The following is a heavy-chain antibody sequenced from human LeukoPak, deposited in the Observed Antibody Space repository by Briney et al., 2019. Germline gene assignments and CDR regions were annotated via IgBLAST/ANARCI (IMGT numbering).Heavy chain of an antibody. V-gene: IGHV1-2*02. CDR2: INPNSGGT. CDR1: GYTFTGYY. Sequence: GASVKVSCKASGYTFTGYYMHWVRQAPGQGLEWMGWINPNSGGTNYAQKFQGRVTMTRDMSTSTVYMELSSLRSEDTAVYYCARDNCSGGSCYFDYWGQGTLVTVSS. D-gene: IGHD2-15*01. CDR3: ARDNCSGGSCYFDY. J-gene: IGHJ4*02.